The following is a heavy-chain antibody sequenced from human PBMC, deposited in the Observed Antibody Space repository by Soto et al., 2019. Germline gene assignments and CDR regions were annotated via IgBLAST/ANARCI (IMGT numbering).Heavy chain of an antibody. J-gene: IGHJ4*02. V-gene: IGHV4-59*08. CDR1: GGSISSYY. CDR2: IYYSGST. Sequence: QVQLQESGPGLVKPSETLSLTCTVSGGSISSYYWSWIRQPPGKGLEWIGYIYYSGSTNYTPSLKRRVTLSVDTPKTQFSLKLSSVTAADTAVYYCARPPYCSSTRCSYFDYWGQGTLVTVSS. D-gene: IGHD2-2*01. CDR3: ARPPYCSSTRCSYFDY.